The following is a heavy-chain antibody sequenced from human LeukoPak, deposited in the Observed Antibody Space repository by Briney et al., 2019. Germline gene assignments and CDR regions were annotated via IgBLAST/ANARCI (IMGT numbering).Heavy chain of an antibody. J-gene: IGHJ4*02. CDR3: ARHGSSSWPVDY. Sequence: GESLKISCQGSGYRFTSYWIAWVRQMPGKGVEWMGMIYPGDSDTRYSPSFQGQVTISADKSISTAYLQWSSLKASDTAMYYCARHGSSSWPVDYWGQGTLVTVSS. D-gene: IGHD6-13*01. CDR2: IYPGDSDT. V-gene: IGHV5-51*01. CDR1: GYRFTSYW.